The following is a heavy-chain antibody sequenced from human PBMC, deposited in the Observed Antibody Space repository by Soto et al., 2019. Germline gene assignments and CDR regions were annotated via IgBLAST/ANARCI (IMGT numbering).Heavy chain of an antibody. CDR3: ATFLSTTSPDV. J-gene: IGHJ6*02. Sequence: SQTLSLTCAISGARVSSKSAACNWIRQSPSRGLEWLGRTYYRSKWYNDYAVSFEGRITINPDTSKNQFSLQLNYVTPEDKAVYYCATFLSTTSPDVWGQGTTVTSP. CDR1: GARVSSKSAA. D-gene: IGHD2-2*01. CDR2: TYYRSKWYN. V-gene: IGHV6-1*01.